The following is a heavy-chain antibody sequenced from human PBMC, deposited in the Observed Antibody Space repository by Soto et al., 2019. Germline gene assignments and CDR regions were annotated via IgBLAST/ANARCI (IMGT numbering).Heavy chain of an antibody. CDR2: ITSRGSTM. CDR1: GFTFSDYY. V-gene: IGHV3-11*01. CDR3: AGQYDPVPRSAFDI. D-gene: IGHD3-16*01. Sequence: EGSLRLSCAASGFTFSDYYMSWIRQAPGKGLEWVSYITSRGSTMDYADSVKGRFTISRDNGKKSLYLQMNSLRAEDTAVYYCAGQYDPVPRSAFDIWGQGTMVTVSS. J-gene: IGHJ3*02.